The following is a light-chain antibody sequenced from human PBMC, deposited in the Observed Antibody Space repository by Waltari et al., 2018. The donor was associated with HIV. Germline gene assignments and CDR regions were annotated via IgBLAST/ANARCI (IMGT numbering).Light chain of an antibody. CDR2: HTT. CDR1: SGSVSTSYY. Sequence: QTVVTQEPSFSVSPGGTVTHTCGLSSGSVSTSYYPSWYQQTPGQAPRTLNYHTTPRSAGGPDRCSCSILGNKAAHTITGAQADDESDYYCVLFMGNGIWVFGGGTNLTVL. J-gene: IGLJ3*02. V-gene: IGLV8-61*01. CDR3: VLFMGNGIWV.